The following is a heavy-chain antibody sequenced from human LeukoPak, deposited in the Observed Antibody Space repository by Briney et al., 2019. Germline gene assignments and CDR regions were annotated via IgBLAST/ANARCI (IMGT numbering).Heavy chain of an antibody. CDR1: GYTFTSYA. J-gene: IGHJ4*02. V-gene: IGHV1-3*01. Sequence: ASVKVSCKASGYTFTSYAMHWVRQAPGQRLEWMGWINAGNGNTKYSQKFQGRVTITRDTSASTACMELSSLRSEDTAVYFCARHGTAGGRLVNWGQGTLVSVSS. CDR2: INAGNGNT. D-gene: IGHD6-13*01. CDR3: ARHGTAGGRLVN.